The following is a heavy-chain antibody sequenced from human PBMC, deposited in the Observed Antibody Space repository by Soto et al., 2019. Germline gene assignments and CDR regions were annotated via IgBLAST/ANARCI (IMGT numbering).Heavy chain of an antibody. J-gene: IGHJ6*04. V-gene: IGHV3-30*18. CDR3: VKAQERCAKYSAVAITPFVF. D-gene: IGHD2-15*01. CDR2: ISHDGNSH. Sequence: QVHLVESGGGVVQPGRSLRLSCEGSGFSFSNYGIHWVRQAPGKGLEWVAVISHDGNSHHLADSVRGRFTISRDNSKNPGFRHMPRLRREVAVVYHCVKAQERCAKYSAVAITPFVFWGKGTRVPVSS. CDR1: GFSFSNYG.